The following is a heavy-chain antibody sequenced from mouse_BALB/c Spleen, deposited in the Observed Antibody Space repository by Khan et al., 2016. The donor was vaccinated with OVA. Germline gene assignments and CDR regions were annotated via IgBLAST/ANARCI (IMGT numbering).Heavy chain of an antibody. CDR1: GFTFSSYA. CDR2: ISSGCFT. V-gene: IGHV5-6-5*01. CDR3: TRGVFLYYFDY. Sequence: EVELVESGGGLVKPGGSLKLSCAASGFTFSSYAMSWVRQTPETRLECVASISSGCFTYYPDRVKGLFTISSDNARDILYLHMSSLRSEDSAIYYCTRGVFLYYFDYWGQGTTLTVSS. J-gene: IGHJ2*01.